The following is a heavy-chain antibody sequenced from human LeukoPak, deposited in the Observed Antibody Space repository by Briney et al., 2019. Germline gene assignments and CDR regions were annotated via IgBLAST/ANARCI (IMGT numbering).Heavy chain of an antibody. Sequence: HPGGSLRLSCAASGFTFSTYWMHWVRQAPGKGLVWVSRINPDGTTTSCADSVKGRFTISRDNAKDTVYLQMNSLRAEDTAVYYCGRDGYLIDYWGQGTLVTVSS. J-gene: IGHJ4*02. CDR3: GRDGYLIDY. D-gene: IGHD5-12*01. CDR1: GFTFSTYW. V-gene: IGHV3-74*01. CDR2: INPDGTTT.